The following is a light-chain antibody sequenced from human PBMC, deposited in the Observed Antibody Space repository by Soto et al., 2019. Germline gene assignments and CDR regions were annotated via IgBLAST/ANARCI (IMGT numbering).Light chain of an antibody. CDR1: QSIGRW. Sequence: DIQMTQSPSTLSASVGDRVTITCRASQSIGRWLAWYQQTPGKAPKLLIYQATTLENGVPSRFSGSGSGTEFTLTISSLQSDDLATYYCQQYNCYSTFCQGPKVDIK. CDR2: QAT. V-gene: IGKV1-5*03. CDR3: QQYNCYST. J-gene: IGKJ1*01.